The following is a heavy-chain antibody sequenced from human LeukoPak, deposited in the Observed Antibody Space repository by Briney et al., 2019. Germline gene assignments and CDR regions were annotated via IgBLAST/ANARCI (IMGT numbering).Heavy chain of an antibody. CDR3: ARIGPILGAAWVDY. CDR2: IFYAGST. CDR1: GYSISSNHW. D-gene: IGHD3-3*02. V-gene: IGHV4-28*01. Sequence: KPSDTLSLTRAVSGYSISSNHWWGWIRQPPGKGLEWIGYIFYAGSTYYNPSLKSRVTMSVDTSKNQFSLRLSSVTAVDTAVYYCARIGPILGAAWVDYWGQGTLVSVSS. J-gene: IGHJ4*02.